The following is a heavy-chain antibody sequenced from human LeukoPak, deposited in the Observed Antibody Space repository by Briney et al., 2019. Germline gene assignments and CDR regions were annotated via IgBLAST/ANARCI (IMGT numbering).Heavy chain of an antibody. CDR1: GGSISSDY. CDR2: IYYSGRT. CDR3: ARHSTGETASDL. D-gene: IGHD7-27*01. V-gene: IGHV4-59*08. J-gene: IGHJ2*01. Sequence: SETLSLTCTVSGGSISSDYWSWIRQPPGKGLEWIGYIYYSGRTNYNPSLKSRVTISVDTSKNQFSLKLSSVTAADTAVYYCARHSTGETASDLWGRGTLVTVSS.